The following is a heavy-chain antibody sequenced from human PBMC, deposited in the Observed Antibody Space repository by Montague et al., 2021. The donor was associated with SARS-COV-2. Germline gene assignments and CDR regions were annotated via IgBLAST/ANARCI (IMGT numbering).Heavy chain of an antibody. J-gene: IGHJ6*02. CDR3: ARVFGRYDFWSGYFREDYYYYGMDV. CDR2: ISYDGSNK. CDR1: GFTFSSYA. Sequence: SLRLSCAASGFTFSSYAMHWVRQAPGKGLEWVAVISYDGSNKYYADSVKGRFTISRGNSKNTLYLQMNSLRAEDTAVYYCARVFGRYDFWSGYFREDYYYYGMDVWGQGTTVTVSS. V-gene: IGHV3-30-3*01. D-gene: IGHD3-3*01.